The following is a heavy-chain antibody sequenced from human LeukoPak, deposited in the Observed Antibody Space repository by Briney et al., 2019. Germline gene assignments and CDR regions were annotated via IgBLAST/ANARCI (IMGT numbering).Heavy chain of an antibody. J-gene: IGHJ4*02. V-gene: IGHV4-31*03. Sequence: PSETLSLTCTLSGDSISSGDYYWTWIRQHPGKGLEWIGYIHYSGSTYYNPPLKSRVTISVDTSKNQFSLKVSSVTAADTAVYYCARAKYSSGWYLDYWGQGTLVTVSS. D-gene: IGHD6-19*01. CDR2: IHYSGST. CDR1: GDSISSGDYY. CDR3: ARAKYSSGWYLDY.